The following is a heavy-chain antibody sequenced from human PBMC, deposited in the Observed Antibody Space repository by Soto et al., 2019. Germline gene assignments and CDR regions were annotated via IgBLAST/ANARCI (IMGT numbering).Heavy chain of an antibody. CDR2: INHSGSA. J-gene: IGHJ4*02. V-gene: IGHV4-34*01. D-gene: IGHD3-16*02. CDR1: GGSFSGYY. Sequence: PSETLSLTCAVYGGSFSGYYWSWIRQPPGKGLEWIGEINHSGSANYNPSLKSRVTISVDTSKNQFSLKLSSVTAADTAVYYCARRPAYDYVWGSYRPSWYFDYWGQGTMVTVSS. CDR3: ARRPAYDYVWGSYRPSWYFDY.